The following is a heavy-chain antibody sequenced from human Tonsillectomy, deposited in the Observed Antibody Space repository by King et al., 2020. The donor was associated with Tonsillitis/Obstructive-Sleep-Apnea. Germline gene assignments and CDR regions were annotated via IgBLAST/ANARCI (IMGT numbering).Heavy chain of an antibody. J-gene: IGHJ6*03. V-gene: IGHV3-53*01. Sequence: VQLVESGGGLIQPGGSLRLSCAASGFTVSSNYISWFRQAPGKGLEWVAVIYSGGSTYYADSVKGRFTISRDNSKKTLYLQMNSLRAEDTAVYYCARDQDYGSGSYFHYYYYMDVWGKGTTVTVSS. CDR2: IYSGGST. CDR1: GFTVSSNY. CDR3: ARDQDYGSGSYFHYYYYMDV. D-gene: IGHD3-10*01.